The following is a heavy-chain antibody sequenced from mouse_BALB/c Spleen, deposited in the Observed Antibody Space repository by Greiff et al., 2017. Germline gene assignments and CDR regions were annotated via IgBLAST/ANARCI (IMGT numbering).Heavy chain of an antibody. Sequence: VQLKQSGPELVKPGASVKIPCKASGYTFTDYNMDWVKQSHGKSLEWIGDINPNNGGTIYNQKFKGKATLTVDKSSSTAYMELRSLTSEDTAVYYCARLGNSYYYAMDYWGQGTSVTVSS. J-gene: IGHJ4*01. CDR1: GYTFTDYN. CDR2: INPNNGGT. CDR3: ARLGNSYYYAMDY. D-gene: IGHD2-1*01. V-gene: IGHV1-18*01.